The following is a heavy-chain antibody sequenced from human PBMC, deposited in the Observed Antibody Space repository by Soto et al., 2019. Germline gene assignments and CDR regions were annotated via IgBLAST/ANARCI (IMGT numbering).Heavy chain of an antibody. CDR1: GYTFTSYG. D-gene: IGHD6-13*01. CDR2: ISAYNGNT. V-gene: IGHV1-18*01. J-gene: IGHJ3*02. Sequence: ASVKVSCKASGYTFTSYGIGWVRQAPGQGLEWMGWISAYNGNTNYAQKLQGRVTMTTDTSTSTAYMELRSLRSDDTAVYYCARGPYSSSWPDAFDIWGQGTMVTVSS. CDR3: ARGPYSSSWPDAFDI.